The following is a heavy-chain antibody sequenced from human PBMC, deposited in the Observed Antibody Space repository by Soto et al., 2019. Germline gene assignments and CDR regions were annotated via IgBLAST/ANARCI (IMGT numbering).Heavy chain of an antibody. Sequence: GGSLRLSCAASGFTFSSYAMHWVRQAPGKGLEWVAVISYDGSNKYYADSVKGRFTISRDNSKNTLYLQMNSLRAEDTAVYYCARNSGSYYGYYYYGMDVWGQGTTVTVS. J-gene: IGHJ6*02. CDR1: GFTFSSYA. CDR3: ARNSGSYYGYYYYGMDV. V-gene: IGHV3-30-3*01. D-gene: IGHD1-26*01. CDR2: ISYDGSNK.